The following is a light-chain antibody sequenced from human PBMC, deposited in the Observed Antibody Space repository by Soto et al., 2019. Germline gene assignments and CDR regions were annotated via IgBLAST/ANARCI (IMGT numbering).Light chain of an antibody. V-gene: IGLV2-14*03. CDR1: SSDVGGYNY. J-gene: IGLJ1*01. Sequence: QSALTQPASVSGSPGQSITISCTGTSSDVGGYNYVSWYQQHPGKAPKLMIYDVSNRPSGVSNRFSGSKSGNTASLTISGLQAEDEADYCCSSSTSRSTYVFESGTKVTV. CDR3: SSSTSRSTYV. CDR2: DVS.